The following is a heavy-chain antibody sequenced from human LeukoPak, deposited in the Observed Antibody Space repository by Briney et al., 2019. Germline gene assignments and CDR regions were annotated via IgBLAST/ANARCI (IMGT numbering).Heavy chain of an antibody. D-gene: IGHD2-15*01. CDR2: IYYSGST. Sequence: SETLSLTCTVSGGSISSYYWSWIRQPPGKGLEWIGYIYYSGSTNYNPSLKSRVTISVDTSKNQFSLKLSSVTAADTAVYYCNLGCGGSWDDAFDIWGQGTMVTVSS. J-gene: IGHJ3*02. CDR1: GGSISSYY. V-gene: IGHV4-59*12. CDR3: NLGCGGSWDDAFDI.